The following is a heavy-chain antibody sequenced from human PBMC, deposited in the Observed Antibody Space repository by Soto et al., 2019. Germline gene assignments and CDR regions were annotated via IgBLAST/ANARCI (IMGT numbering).Heavy chain of an antibody. CDR2: IYYSGST. D-gene: IGHD1-26*01. CDR1: GGSISSGGYY. V-gene: IGHV4-31*03. J-gene: IGHJ6*02. Sequence: PSETLSLTCTVSGGSISSGGYYWSWIRQHPGKGLEWIGYIYYSGSTYYNPSLKSRVTISVDTSKNQFSLKLSSVTAADTAVYYCARTVVGATSIGYHYYYGLDVWGQGTTVTVSS. CDR3: ARTVVGATSIGYHYYYGLDV.